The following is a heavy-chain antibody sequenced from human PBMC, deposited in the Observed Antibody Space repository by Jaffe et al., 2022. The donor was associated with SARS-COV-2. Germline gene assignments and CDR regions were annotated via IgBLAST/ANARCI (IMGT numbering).Heavy chain of an antibody. D-gene: IGHD3-10*01. J-gene: IGHJ3*02. CDR1: GFTFSSYA. V-gene: IGHV3-30*04. CDR2: ISYDGSNK. Sequence: QVQLVESGGGVVQPGRSLRLSCAASGFTFSSYAMHWVRQAPGKGLEWVAVISYDGSNKYYADSVKGRFTISRDNSKNTLYLQMNSLRAEDTAVYYCARSCITMALGGAFDIWGQGTMVTVSS. CDR3: ARSCITMALGGAFDI.